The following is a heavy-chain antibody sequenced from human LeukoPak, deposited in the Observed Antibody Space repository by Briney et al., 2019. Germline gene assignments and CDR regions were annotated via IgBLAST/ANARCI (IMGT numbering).Heavy chain of an antibody. CDR3: ARGGITGTTRGPTRLNDAFDI. D-gene: IGHD1-20*01. CDR2: INPNSGGT. J-gene: IGHJ3*02. V-gene: IGHV1-2*04. CDR1: GYTFTGYY. Sequence: ASVNVSCKASGYTFTGYYMHWVRQAPGQGLEWMGWINPNSGGTNYAQKFQGWVTMTRDTSISTAYMELGRLRSDDTAVYYCARGGITGTTRGPTRLNDAFDIWGQGTMVTVSS.